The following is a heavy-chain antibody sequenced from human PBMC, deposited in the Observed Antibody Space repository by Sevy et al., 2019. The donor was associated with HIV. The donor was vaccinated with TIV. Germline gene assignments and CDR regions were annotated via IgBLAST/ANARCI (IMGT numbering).Heavy chain of an antibody. J-gene: IGHJ4*02. CDR1: GFTVTSNY. CDR3: AREDGSRSFDY. V-gene: IGHV3-53*01. Sequence: GGSLRLSCAATGFTVTSNYMSWVRQGPGKGLEWVSGFYNGDSTQYADSVKGRFTISRDKSNNTLYLQMDSLRAEDTAVYYCAREDGSRSFDYWGQGTLVTVSS. CDR2: FYNGDST. D-gene: IGHD3-10*01.